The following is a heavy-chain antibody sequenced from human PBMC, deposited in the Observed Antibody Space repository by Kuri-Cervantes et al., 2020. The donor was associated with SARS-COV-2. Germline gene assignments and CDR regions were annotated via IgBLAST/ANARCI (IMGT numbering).Heavy chain of an antibody. J-gene: IGHJ4*02. CDR1: RYTFTKYF. CDR3: ARSRGYYDFWSGYQHLTTSGFDY. D-gene: IGHD3-3*01. Sequence: SVKVSCKASRYTFTKYFTQWVRQGPGRGLEWMGGIIPIFGTANYAQKFQGRVTITADKSTSTAYMELGSLRSEDTAVYYCARSRGYYDFWSGYQHLTTSGFDYWGQGTLVTVSS. CDR2: IIPIFGTA. V-gene: IGHV1-69*06.